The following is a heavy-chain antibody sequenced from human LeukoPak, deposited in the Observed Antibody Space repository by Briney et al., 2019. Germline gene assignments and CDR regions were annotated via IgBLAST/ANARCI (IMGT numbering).Heavy chain of an antibody. Sequence: SETLSLTCTVSGDSVSSGYWNWIRQPPGKGLEWIGYIYDSGITDYSPSLKSRLTMSVDASNNQFSLTLSSVTAADTAVYYCAGSGHRYSRDWGQGILVTVSS. D-gene: IGHD6-25*01. CDR2: IYDSGIT. CDR3: AGSGHRYSRD. J-gene: IGHJ1*01. V-gene: IGHV4-4*09. CDR1: GDSVSSGY.